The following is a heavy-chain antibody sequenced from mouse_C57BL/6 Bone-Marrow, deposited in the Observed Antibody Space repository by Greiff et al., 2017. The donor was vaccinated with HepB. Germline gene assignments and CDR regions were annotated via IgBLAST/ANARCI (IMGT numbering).Heavy chain of an antibody. CDR2: SRNKANDYTT. D-gene: IGHD1-1*01. Sequence: EVKLVESGGGLVQSGRSLRLSCATSGFTFSDFYIEWVRQAPGKGLEWIAASRNKANDYTTEYSASVKGRFIVSRDTSQSILYLQMNALRAEDTAIYYCARDAADYLFAYWGQGTLVTVSA. CDR3: ARDAADYLFAY. CDR1: GFTFSDFY. V-gene: IGHV7-1*01. J-gene: IGHJ3*01.